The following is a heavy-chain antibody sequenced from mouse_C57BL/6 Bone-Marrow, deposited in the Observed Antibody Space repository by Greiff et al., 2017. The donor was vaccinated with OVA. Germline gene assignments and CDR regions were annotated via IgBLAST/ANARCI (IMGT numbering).Heavy chain of an antibody. D-gene: IGHD2-2*01. CDR1: GFNIKDDY. CDR3: TVSTMVTTGFAY. V-gene: IGHV14-4*01. Sequence: EVQLQQSGAELVRPGASVKLSCTASGFNIKDDYMHWVKQRPEQGLEWIGWIDPENGDTEYASKFQGKATITADTSSNTAYLQLSSLTSEDTAVYYCTVSTMVTTGFAYWGQGTLVTVSA. J-gene: IGHJ3*01. CDR2: IDPENGDT.